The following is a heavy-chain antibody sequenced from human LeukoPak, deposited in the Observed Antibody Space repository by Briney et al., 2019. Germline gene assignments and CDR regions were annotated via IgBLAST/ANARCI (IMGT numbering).Heavy chain of an antibody. CDR3: ARHRDTVFPFDP. V-gene: IGHV4-59*08. CDR1: GGSLSSHY. Sequence: SETLTLTCTVSGGSLSSHYRSWIRQPPGKGLEYIGYSYTDGSTSYNPSLKSRVTILVDTSKNQFSLRLSSVTAADTAVYYCARHRDTVFPFDPWGQGTLVTVSS. J-gene: IGHJ5*02. D-gene: IGHD3-3*01. CDR2: SYTDGST.